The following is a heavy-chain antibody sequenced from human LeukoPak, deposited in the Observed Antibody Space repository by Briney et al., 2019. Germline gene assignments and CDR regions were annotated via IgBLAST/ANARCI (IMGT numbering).Heavy chain of an antibody. Sequence: GGSLRLSCAASGFTFSSYSMNWVRQAPGKGLGWVSSISSSSSYIYYADSVKGRFTISRDNAKNSLYLQMNSLRAEDTAVYYCARGPPYYYDSSGYRYYFDYWGQGTLVTVSS. V-gene: IGHV3-21*01. CDR3: ARGPPYYYDSSGYRYYFDY. CDR2: ISSSSSYI. D-gene: IGHD3-22*01. J-gene: IGHJ4*02. CDR1: GFTFSSYS.